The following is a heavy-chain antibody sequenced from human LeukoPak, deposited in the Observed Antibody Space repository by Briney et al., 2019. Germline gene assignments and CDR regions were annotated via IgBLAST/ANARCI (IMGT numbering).Heavy chain of an antibody. D-gene: IGHD3-10*01. J-gene: IGHJ4*02. CDR2: IYHSGST. CDR3: ARDLYYASGSEGY. V-gene: IGHV4-4*02. CDR1: GGSISSSNW. Sequence: PSETLSLTCAVSGGSISSSNWWSWVRQPPGKGLEWIGEIYHSGSTNYNPSLKSRVTISVDKSKNQFSLKLSSVTAADTAVYYCARDLYYASGSEGYWGQGTLVTVSS.